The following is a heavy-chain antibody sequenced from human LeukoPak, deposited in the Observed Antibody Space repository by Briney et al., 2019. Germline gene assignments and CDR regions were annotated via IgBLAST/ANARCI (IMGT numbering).Heavy chain of an antibody. Sequence: GGSLRLSCAASGFAFSNFAMSWVRQAPGKGLEWVSAMSGSGYYTYYVESVKGRFTISRDNSKNTLYLHMNSLIADDTAVYYCAKMEGQRLYDYCMDVWGRGTTVTVSS. CDR1: GFAFSNFA. V-gene: IGHV3-23*01. CDR3: AKMEGQRLYDYCMDV. D-gene: IGHD3-3*01. CDR2: MSGSGYYT. J-gene: IGHJ6*03.